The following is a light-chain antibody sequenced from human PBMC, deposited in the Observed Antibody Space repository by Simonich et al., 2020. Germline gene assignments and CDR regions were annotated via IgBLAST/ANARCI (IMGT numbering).Light chain of an antibody. J-gene: IGKJ2*01. CDR2: WAS. CDR1: QSVLYSSNNKNY. CDR3: QQYYSTPYT. Sequence: DIVMTQSPDSLAVSLGERATINCKSTQSVLYSSNNKNYLAWYQQNQGQPPKLLIYWASTRESGVPDRFSGSGSGTDFTLTISSLQDEDVAVYYCQQYYSTPYTFGQGTKLEIK. V-gene: IGKV4-1*01.